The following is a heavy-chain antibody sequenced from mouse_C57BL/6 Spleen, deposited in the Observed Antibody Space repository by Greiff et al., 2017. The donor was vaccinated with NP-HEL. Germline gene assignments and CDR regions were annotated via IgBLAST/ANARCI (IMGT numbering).Heavy chain of an antibody. CDR3: ARDGNLYYYAMDY. J-gene: IGHJ4*01. D-gene: IGHD2-1*01. V-gene: IGHV1-20*01. CDR1: GYSFTGYF. CDR2: INPYNGDT. Sequence: EVMLVESGPELVKPGDSVKISCKASGYSFTGYFMNWVMQSHGKSLEWIGRINPYNGDTFYIQKFKGKATLTVDKSSSTAHMELRSLTSEDSAVYYCARDGNLYYYAMDYWGQGTSVTVSS.